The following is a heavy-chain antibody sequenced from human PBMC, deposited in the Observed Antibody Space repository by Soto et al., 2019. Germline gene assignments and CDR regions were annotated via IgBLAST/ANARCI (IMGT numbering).Heavy chain of an antibody. CDR2: IYYSGST. D-gene: IGHD5-18*01. CDR3: ARRYGDSFAY. CDR1: GGTISSYY. J-gene: IGHJ4*02. Sequence: SETLSLTCIVSGGTISSYYWSWIRQPPGKGLEWIGYIYYSGSTKYNPSLKSRVTISVDTSKNQFSLKLSSVTAADTAVYYCARRYGDSFAYWDQGTLVTVSS. V-gene: IGHV4-59*08.